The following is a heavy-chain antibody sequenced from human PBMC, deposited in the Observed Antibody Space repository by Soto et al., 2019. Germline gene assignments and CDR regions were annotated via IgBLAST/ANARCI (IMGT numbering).Heavy chain of an antibody. Sequence: QVQLVQSGAEVKKPGSSVKVSCKASGGTFSSYTISWVRQAPGQGLEWMGRIIPILGIANYAQKFQGRVTITADKSMSTAYMELSSLRSEDTAVYYCARAHMVRGVIPFDYWGQGTLVTVSS. J-gene: IGHJ4*02. CDR3: ARAHMVRGVIPFDY. CDR1: GGTFSSYT. CDR2: IIPILGIA. D-gene: IGHD3-10*01. V-gene: IGHV1-69*02.